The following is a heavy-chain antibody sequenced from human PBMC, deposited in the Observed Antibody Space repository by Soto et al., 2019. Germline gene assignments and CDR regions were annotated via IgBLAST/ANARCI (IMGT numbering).Heavy chain of an antibody. CDR2: IYYSGST. D-gene: IGHD5-18*01. CDR1: GGSISSSSYY. Sequence: QLQLQESGPGLVKPSETLSLTCTVSGGSISSSSYYWGWIRQPPGKGLEWIGSIYYSGSTYYNPSLKSRVTISVDTSKNQFSLKLSSVTAADTAVYYCARRGVDTAMVQSSAFDIWGQGTMVTVSS. J-gene: IGHJ3*02. V-gene: IGHV4-39*01. CDR3: ARRGVDTAMVQSSAFDI.